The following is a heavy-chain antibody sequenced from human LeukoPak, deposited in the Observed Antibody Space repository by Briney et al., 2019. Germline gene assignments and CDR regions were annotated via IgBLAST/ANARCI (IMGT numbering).Heavy chain of an antibody. D-gene: IGHD3-9*01. Sequence: GASVKVSCKASGYTFTGYYMHWVRQAPGQGLEWMGWINPNSGGTNYAQKFQGRVTMTRDTSIRTAYMELSSLTSDDPAVYYCASPGSSYDILTGPGYCDYWGQGTLVTVSS. CDR2: INPNSGGT. CDR1: GYTFTGYY. V-gene: IGHV1-2*02. CDR3: ASPGSSYDILTGPGYCDY. J-gene: IGHJ4*02.